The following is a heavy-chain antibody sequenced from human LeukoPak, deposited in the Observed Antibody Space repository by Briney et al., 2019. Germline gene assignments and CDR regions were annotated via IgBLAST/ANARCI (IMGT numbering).Heavy chain of an antibody. J-gene: IGHJ6*03. CDR3: ARDLYSSSWYSYYYYYMDV. Sequence: SVKVSCKAYGGTFSSYAISWVRQAPGQGLEWMGRIIPIFGTANYAQKFQGRVTITTDECTSTAYMELSSLRSEDTAVYYCARDLYSSSWYSYYYYYMDVWGKGTTVTVSS. V-gene: IGHV1-69*05. CDR1: GGTFSSYA. D-gene: IGHD6-13*01. CDR2: IIPIFGTA.